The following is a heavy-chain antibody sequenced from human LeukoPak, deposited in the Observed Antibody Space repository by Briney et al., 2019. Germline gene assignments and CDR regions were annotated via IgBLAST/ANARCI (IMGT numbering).Heavy chain of an antibody. J-gene: IGHJ6*02. CDR1: GGSISSYY. CDR3: ARSIPNDFWSGYFYYYYGMDV. V-gene: IGHV4-59*12. CDR2: IYYSGST. D-gene: IGHD3-3*01. Sequence: SETLSLTCTVSGGSISSYYWSWIRQPPGKGLEWIGYIYYSGSTNYNPSLKSRVTISVDTSKNQFSLKLSSVTAADTAVYYCARSIPNDFWSGYFYYYYGMDVWGQGTTVTVSS.